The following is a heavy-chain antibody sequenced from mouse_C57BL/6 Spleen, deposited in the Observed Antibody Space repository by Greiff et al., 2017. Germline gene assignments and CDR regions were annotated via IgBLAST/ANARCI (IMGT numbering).Heavy chain of an antibody. J-gene: IGHJ4*01. CDR3: ARGPYYGSSWYYAMDY. CDR1: GYTFTDYN. D-gene: IGHD1-1*01. CDR2: INPNNGGT. Sequence: EVKLQQSGPELVKPGASVKIPCKASGYTFTDYNMDWVKQSHGKSLEWIGDINPNNGGTIYNQKFKGKATLTVDKSSSTAYMELRSLTSEDTAVYYCARGPYYGSSWYYAMDYWGQGTSVTVSS. V-gene: IGHV1-18*01.